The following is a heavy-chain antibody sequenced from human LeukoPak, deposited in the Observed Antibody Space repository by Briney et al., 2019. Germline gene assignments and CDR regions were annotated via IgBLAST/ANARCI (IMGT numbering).Heavy chain of an antibody. CDR1: GFSFTNYV. J-gene: IGHJ4*02. CDR2: ISSNSGTT. V-gene: IGHV3-23*01. D-gene: IGHD6-13*01. CDR3: AKRVHSASWYAAFGY. Sequence: GGSLRLSCAASGFSFTNYVMTWVRQAPGKGLEWVSGISSNSGTTYYADSVKGRFTISRDNSKNTLYLQMNSLRAEDTAVYYCAKRVHSASWYAAFGYWGQGTLVTVSS.